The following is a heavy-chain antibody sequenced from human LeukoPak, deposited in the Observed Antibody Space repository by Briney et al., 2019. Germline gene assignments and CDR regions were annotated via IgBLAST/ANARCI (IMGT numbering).Heavy chain of an antibody. J-gene: IGHJ4*02. CDR3: AKDHVVHDNGGKIELDY. Sequence: GGSLRLSCAASGFTFSSYAMSWVRQAPGKGLEWVSAISGSGGSTYYADSVKGRFTISRDNSKNTLYLQMNSLRAEDTAVYYCAKDHVVHDNGGKIELDYWGQGTLVTVSS. D-gene: IGHD4-23*01. CDR1: GFTFSSYA. V-gene: IGHV3-23*01. CDR2: ISGSGGST.